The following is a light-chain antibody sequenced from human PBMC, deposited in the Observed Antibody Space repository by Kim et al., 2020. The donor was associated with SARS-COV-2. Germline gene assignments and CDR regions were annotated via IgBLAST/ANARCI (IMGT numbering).Light chain of an antibody. CDR3: QQYGSSPRT. J-gene: IGKJ1*01. CDR2: GAS. CDR1: QSVSSSY. Sequence: SPGDRATLSCRASQSVSSSYLAWYQQKPGQAPRLLSYGASSRATGIPDRFSGSGSGTDFTLTISRLEPEDFAVYYCQQYGSSPRTFGQGTKVDIK. V-gene: IGKV3-20*01.